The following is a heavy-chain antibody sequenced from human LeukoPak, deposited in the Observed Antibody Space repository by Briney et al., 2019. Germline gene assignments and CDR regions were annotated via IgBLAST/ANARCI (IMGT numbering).Heavy chain of an antibody. V-gene: IGHV3-15*01. CDR2: IKSKTDGGTT. CDR3: STGIFGAFNM. J-gene: IGHJ3*02. D-gene: IGHD3-10*02. Sequence: GGSLRLSCAASGFTFSNAWMNWVRQAPGKGLEWVSRIKSKTDGGTTDYAAPVKGRFTISRDDSKNTLYLQMNSLKTEDIAVYYCSTGIFGAFNMWGQGTMVTVSP. CDR1: GFTFSNAW.